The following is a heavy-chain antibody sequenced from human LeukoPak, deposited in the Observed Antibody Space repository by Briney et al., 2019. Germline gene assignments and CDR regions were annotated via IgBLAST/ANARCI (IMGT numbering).Heavy chain of an antibody. D-gene: IGHD6-6*01. CDR3: ARTAARRFDY. CDR1: GYTLTELS. V-gene: IGHV1-24*01. CDR2: FDLEDGET. Sequence: GASVKVSCKVSGYTLTELSMHWVRQAPGEGLEWMGGFDLEDGETIYAQKFQGRVTMTEDTSTDTAYMELSSLRSDDTAVYYCARTAARRFDYWGQGTLVTVSS. J-gene: IGHJ4*02.